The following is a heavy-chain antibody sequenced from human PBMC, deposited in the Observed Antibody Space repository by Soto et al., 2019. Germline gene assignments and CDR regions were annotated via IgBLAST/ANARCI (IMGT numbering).Heavy chain of an antibody. CDR2: ISASNGDT. Sequence: QVQLVQSGPEVKKPGASVKVSCKASGYTFTSHGVSWVRQAPGQWLEWMGRISASNGDTNYAQKLQGRVTVTTDTSTSTAYNELRSLRPDDTAVYYCARMLRGLSFDFYHYIVVWCKGTKFTVSS. CDR3: ARMLRGLSFDFYHYIVV. CDR1: GYTFTSHG. J-gene: IGHJ6*03. D-gene: IGHD3-10*01. V-gene: IGHV1-18*01.